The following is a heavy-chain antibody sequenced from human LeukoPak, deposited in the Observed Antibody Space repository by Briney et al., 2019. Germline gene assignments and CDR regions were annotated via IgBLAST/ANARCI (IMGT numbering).Heavy chain of an antibody. J-gene: IGHJ4*02. V-gene: IGHV4-34*01. D-gene: IGHD3-10*01. CDR1: GFTFNNYG. CDR3: ARHLVYYYGSGSYRD. Sequence: SGGTLRLSCAASGFTFNNYGMSWVRQAPGKGLEWIGEINHSGSTNYNPSLKSRVTISVDTSKNQFSLKLSSVTAADTAVYYCARHLVYYYGSGSYRDWGQGTLVTVSS. CDR2: INHSGST.